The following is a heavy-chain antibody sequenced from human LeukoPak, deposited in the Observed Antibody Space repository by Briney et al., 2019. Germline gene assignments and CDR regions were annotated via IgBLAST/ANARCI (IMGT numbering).Heavy chain of an antibody. CDR1: GFTFSSYW. CDR3: ARDRGSGWYQEYYFDY. V-gene: IGHV3-74*01. D-gene: IGHD6-19*01. CDR2: INSDGSRT. Sequence: GGSLRLSCAASGFTFSSYWMHWVRQAPGKGLVWVSRINSDGSRTSYADSVTGRFTISRDNAKNTVYLQMNTLRAEDTAVYYCARDRGSGWYQEYYFDYWGREPWSPSPQ. J-gene: IGHJ4*02.